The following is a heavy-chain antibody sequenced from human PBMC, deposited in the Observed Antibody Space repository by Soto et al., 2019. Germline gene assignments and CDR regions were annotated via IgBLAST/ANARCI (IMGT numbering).Heavy chain of an antibody. D-gene: IGHD3-3*01. CDR1: GYSFTSYW. V-gene: IGHV5-10-1*01. Sequence: GESLKISCKGSGYSFTSYWISWVRQMPGKGLEWMGRIDPRDSYTNYSPCFQGHVTISADGSISNAYLQWISLKAWDTAMYYWARSTPSPLEWLLGNYGMDVWGQGATVTVSS. CDR2: IDPRDSYT. CDR3: ARSTPSPLEWLLGNYGMDV. J-gene: IGHJ6*02.